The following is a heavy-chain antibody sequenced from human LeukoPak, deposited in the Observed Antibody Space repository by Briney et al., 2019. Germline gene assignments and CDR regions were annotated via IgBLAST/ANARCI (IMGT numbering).Heavy chain of an antibody. V-gene: IGHV3-23*01. CDR1: GFTFSSYA. D-gene: IGHD3-22*01. Sequence: TGASLRLSCAASGFTFSSYAMRWVRQAPGKGLEWVSAISGSGGSTYYADSVKGRFTISRDNSKNTLYLQMNSLRAEDTAVYYCAKDHVNTMIVAHAFDIWGQGTKVTVSS. J-gene: IGHJ3*02. CDR3: AKDHVNTMIVAHAFDI. CDR2: ISGSGGST.